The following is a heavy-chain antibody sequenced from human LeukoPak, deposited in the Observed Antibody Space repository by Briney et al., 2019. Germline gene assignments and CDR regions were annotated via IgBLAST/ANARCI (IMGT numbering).Heavy chain of an antibody. D-gene: IGHD2-8*01. Sequence: ASVKVSCKASGYTFTGYYMHWVRQAPGQGLEWMGRINPNSGGANYAQKFQGRVTMTRDTSISTAYMELRSLRSDDTAVYYCARGDIVLMVYAMAFDIWGQGTMVTVSS. CDR1: GYTFTGYY. CDR2: INPNSGGA. J-gene: IGHJ3*02. CDR3: ARGDIVLMVYAMAFDI. V-gene: IGHV1-2*06.